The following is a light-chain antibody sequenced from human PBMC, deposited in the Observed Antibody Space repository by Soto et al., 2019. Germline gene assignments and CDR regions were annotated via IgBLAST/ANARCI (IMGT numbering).Light chain of an antibody. J-gene: IGKJ5*01. V-gene: IGKV1-5*03. CDR2: MAS. CDR1: QSITNW. CDR3: QQRSNWPPIT. Sequence: IQMTQSPSTLSAPVGDRVNLTCRASQSITNWLAWYQQQPGKAPKPLIYMASSLESGVPSRFSGSGSGTDFTPTISSLEPEDFAVYYCQQRSNWPPITFGQGTRLEIK.